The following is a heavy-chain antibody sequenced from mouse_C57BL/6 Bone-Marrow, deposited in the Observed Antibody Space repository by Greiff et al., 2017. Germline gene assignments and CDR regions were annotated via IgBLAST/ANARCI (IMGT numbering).Heavy chain of an antibody. V-gene: IGHV1-54*01. CDR1: GYAFTNYL. CDR3: ARRSYYYGSSYLYYYARDY. CDR2: INPGSGGT. D-gene: IGHD1-1*01. Sequence: QVQLQQSGAELVRPGTSVKVSCKASGYAFTNYLIEWVKQRPGQGLEWIGVINPGSGGTNYNEKFKGKATLTADKSSSTAYMQLSSLTSEDSAVXFCARRSYYYGSSYLYYYARDYWGQGTSVTVSS. J-gene: IGHJ4*01.